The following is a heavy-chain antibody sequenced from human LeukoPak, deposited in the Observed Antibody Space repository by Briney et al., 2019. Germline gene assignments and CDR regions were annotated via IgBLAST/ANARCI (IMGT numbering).Heavy chain of an antibody. V-gene: IGHV1-69*05. J-gene: IGHJ4*01. D-gene: IGHD3-22*01. Sequence: SVKVSCKASGGTFSSYAISLVRQAPGQGLEWMGGIIPIFGTANYAQKFQGRVTITTDESTSTAYMELSSLRSEDTAVYYCASCDYDSSGYYYDFDYWGHGTLFTVSS. CDR2: IIPIFGTA. CDR3: ASCDYDSSGYYYDFDY. CDR1: GGTFSSYA.